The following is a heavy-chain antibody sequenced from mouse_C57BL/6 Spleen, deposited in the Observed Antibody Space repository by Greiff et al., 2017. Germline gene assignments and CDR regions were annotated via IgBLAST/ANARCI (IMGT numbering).Heavy chain of an antibody. Sequence: QVQLQQPGAELVKPGASVKLSCKASGFTFTSYWMHWVKQRPGRGLGWIGRIDPNSGGTKYNEKFKSKAPLTVDKPTSTAYMQLSSLSAEYAAVYCCARVIYDGYPGAMDDWGQGTSVTVSS. V-gene: IGHV1-72*01. D-gene: IGHD2-3*01. J-gene: IGHJ4*01. CDR2: IDPNSGGT. CDR1: GFTFTSYW. CDR3: ARVIYDGYPGAMDD.